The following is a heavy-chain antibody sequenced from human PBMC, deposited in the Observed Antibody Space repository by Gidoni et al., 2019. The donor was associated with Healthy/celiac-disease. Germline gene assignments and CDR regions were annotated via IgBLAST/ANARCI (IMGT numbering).Heavy chain of an antibody. CDR2: SSSSGSYI. CDR3: ARESVVVRGAFDI. CDR1: GFTFSSYS. V-gene: IGHV3-21*01. Sequence: ELQLVSFGRGPVTPRGSLTLSCAALGFTFSSYSMNWVRQAPGKGLEWVSSSSSSGSYIYYADSVKGRFTISRDDAKNTLYRQMNSLRAEDTAVYYCARESVVVRGAFDIWGQGTMVTVSS. J-gene: IGHJ3*02. D-gene: IGHD2-21*01.